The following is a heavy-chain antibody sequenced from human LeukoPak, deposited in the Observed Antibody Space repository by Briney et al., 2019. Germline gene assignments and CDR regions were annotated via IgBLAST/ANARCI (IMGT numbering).Heavy chain of an antibody. J-gene: IGHJ4*02. D-gene: IGHD2-15*01. CDR1: GFTFSSYE. CDR3: AKWGCSGSSCYPFAY. CDR2: ISSSGSRI. V-gene: IGHV3-48*03. Sequence: GGSLRLSCAASGFTFSSYEMNWVRQAPGKGLEWVSYISSSGSRIYFADSVKGRFTISRDNSKNTLYVQMNSLRADDTAVYYCAKWGCSGSSCYPFAYWGQGTLVTVSS.